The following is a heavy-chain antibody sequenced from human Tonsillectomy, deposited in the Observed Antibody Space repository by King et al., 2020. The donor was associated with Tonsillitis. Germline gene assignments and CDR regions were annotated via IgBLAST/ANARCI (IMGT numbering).Heavy chain of an antibody. J-gene: IGHJ6*03. CDR1: GFTFDDHG. CDR3: ARAEQQLGGHYYYYMDV. D-gene: IGHD6-13*01. V-gene: IGHV3-20*04. Sequence: VQLVESGGGVVWPGGSLRLSCAASGFTFDDHGMSWVRQAPGKGLEWVSDINWNGGSTGYADSVKGRFTISRDNAKNSLYLQMNSLRAEDTALYYCARAEQQLGGHYYYYMDVWGKGTTVTVSS. CDR2: INWNGGST.